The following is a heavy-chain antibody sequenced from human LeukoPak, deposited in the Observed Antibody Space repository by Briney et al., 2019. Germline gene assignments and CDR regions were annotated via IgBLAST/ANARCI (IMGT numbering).Heavy chain of an antibody. V-gene: IGHV3-7*01. CDR3: ARDPTRRFDL. CDR2: IVEDGSET. CDR1: GFTFSSYW. Sequence: GGSLRLSCATSGFTFSSYWMTWVRQAPGKGLEWVASIVEDGSETYYLDSVKGRFTFSRDNAKNSLYLQMNSLRGEGTAVYYCARDPTRRFDLWGQGTLVTVSS. J-gene: IGHJ4*02.